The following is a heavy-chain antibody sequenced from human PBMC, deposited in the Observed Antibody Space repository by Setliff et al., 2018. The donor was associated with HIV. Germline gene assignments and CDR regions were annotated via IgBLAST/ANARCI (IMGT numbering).Heavy chain of an antibody. CDR2: IYPGDSSS. J-gene: IGHJ6*02. CDR3: AKHLSPGSGWYSKARGMDV. V-gene: IGHV5-51*01. CDR1: GYSFSRYW. Sequence: GESLKISCEGSGYSFSRYWIGWVRQMPGKGLEWMGVIYPGDSSSKYSPSFQGQVTISVDKSISTAYLQWSSLKASDTAMYYCAKHLSPGSGWYSKARGMDVWGQGTTVTVSS. D-gene: IGHD6-19*01.